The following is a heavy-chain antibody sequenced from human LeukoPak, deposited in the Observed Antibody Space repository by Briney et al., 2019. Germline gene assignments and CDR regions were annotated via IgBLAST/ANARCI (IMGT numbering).Heavy chain of an antibody. CDR3: ARDRHHNYYYGMDV. J-gene: IGHJ6*02. CDR1: GFTFSGYG. CDR2: IWYDGSNE. V-gene: IGHV3-33*01. D-gene: IGHD1-14*01. Sequence: PGRSLRLSCAASGFTFSGYGMHWVRRAPGKGLEWVAMIWYDGSNEYYADSVKGRFSISRDNSKNTMYLQMNSLTAEDTAVYYCARDRHHNYYYGMDVWGQGTTVTVSS.